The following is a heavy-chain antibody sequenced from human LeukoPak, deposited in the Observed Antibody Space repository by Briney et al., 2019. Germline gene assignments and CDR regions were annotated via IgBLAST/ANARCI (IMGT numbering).Heavy chain of an antibody. V-gene: IGHV1-2*02. D-gene: IGHD7-27*01. CDR3: ARDSAGDLDS. J-gene: IGHJ4*02. CDR1: GYTFTGHY. CDR2: INPNSGGT. Sequence: GASVKVSCKASGYTFTGHYMHWVRQAPGQGLEWMGWINPNSGGTNYAQKFQGRVTMTRDTSISTAYMELSRMRSDDTAGYYCARDSAGDLDSWGQGTLVTVSS.